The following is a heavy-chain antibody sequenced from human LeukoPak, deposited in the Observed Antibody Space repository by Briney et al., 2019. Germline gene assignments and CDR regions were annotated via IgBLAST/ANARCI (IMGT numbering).Heavy chain of an antibody. CDR3: ARVEMAIDAFDI. J-gene: IGHJ3*02. D-gene: IGHD5-24*01. Sequence: PGRSLRLSCAASGFTFSSYAMHWVRQAPGKGLEWVAVISYDGSNKYYADSVKGRFTISRDNSKNTLYLQMNSLRAEDTAVYYCARVEMAIDAFDIWGQGTMVTVSS. V-gene: IGHV3-30-3*01. CDR1: GFTFSSYA. CDR2: ISYDGSNK.